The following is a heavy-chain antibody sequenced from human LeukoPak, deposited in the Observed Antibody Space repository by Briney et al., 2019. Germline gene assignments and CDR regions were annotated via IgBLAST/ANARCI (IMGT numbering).Heavy chain of an antibody. V-gene: IGHV1-18*01. Sequence: ASVKVSCKASGGTFSSYAISWVRQAPGQGLEWMGWISAYNGNTNYAQSLQGRVTMTTDTSTSTAYMELRSLRSDDTAVYYCAMGETVTTPPRDYWGQGTLVTVSS. J-gene: IGHJ4*02. CDR2: ISAYNGNT. D-gene: IGHD4-17*01. CDR3: AMGETVTTPPRDY. CDR1: GGTFSSYA.